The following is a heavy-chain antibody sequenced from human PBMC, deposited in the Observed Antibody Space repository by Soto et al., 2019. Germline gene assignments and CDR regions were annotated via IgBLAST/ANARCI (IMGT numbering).Heavy chain of an antibody. V-gene: IGHV1-46*01. CDR3: ARAGINWFDP. D-gene: IGHD1-20*01. Sequence: QVQLVQSGAEVKNPGASVKVSCKASGFVFTSFHMHWVRQAPGQGLEWMGMINPSGGGTEYAQKFQGIVTFTSDTPTSTVYMELNNLRSDDTAVYYCARAGINWFDPWGQGTLVXVS. J-gene: IGHJ5*02. CDR1: GFVFTSFH. CDR2: INPSGGGT.